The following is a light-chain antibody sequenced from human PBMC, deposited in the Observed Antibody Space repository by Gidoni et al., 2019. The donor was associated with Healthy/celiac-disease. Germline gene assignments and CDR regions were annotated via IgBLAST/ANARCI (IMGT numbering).Light chain of an antibody. CDR3: QQRSNWIT. Sequence: SPGERATLSCRASQSVSSYLAWYQQKPGQAPRLLIYDASNRATGIPARFSDSGSGTDFTLTISSLEPEDFAVYYCQQRSNWITFGQGTRLEIK. J-gene: IGKJ5*01. V-gene: IGKV3-11*01. CDR1: QSVSSY. CDR2: DAS.